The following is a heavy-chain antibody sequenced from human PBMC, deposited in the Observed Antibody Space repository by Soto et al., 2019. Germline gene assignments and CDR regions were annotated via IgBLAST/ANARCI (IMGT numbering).Heavy chain of an antibody. V-gene: IGHV1-8*01. CDR1: GYTFTSYG. D-gene: IGHD3-22*01. CDR2: MNPNSGNT. CDR3: ARYYYDSSGYWAYYYYGMDV. Sequence: ASVKVSCKASGYTFTSYGIHWVRQATGQGLEWMGWMNPNSGNTGYAQKFQGRVTMTRNTSISTAYMELSSLRSEDTAVYYCARYYYDSSGYWAYYYYGMDVWGQGTTVTVSS. J-gene: IGHJ6*02.